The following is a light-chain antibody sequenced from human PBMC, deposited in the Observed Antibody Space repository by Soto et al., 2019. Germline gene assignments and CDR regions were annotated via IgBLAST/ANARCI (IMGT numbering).Light chain of an antibody. CDR2: DAS. CDR3: QQRSNWPLLT. J-gene: IGKJ4*01. V-gene: IGKV3-11*01. CDR1: QSVSNY. Sequence: EIVLTQSPATLSLSPGERATLSCRASQSVSNYLAWYQQKPGQAPRLLIYDASNRATGIPPRFSGSGSGTDFTLTISSLEPEDFAVYYGQQRSNWPLLTFGGGTKVEIK.